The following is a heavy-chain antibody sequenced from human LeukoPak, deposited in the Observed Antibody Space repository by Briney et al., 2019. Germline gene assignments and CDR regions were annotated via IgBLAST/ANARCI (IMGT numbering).Heavy chain of an antibody. Sequence: PGGSLRLSCAASGFTFSGSAMHWVRQASGKGLEWGGRIRSKVNSYATAYAASVKGRFTISRDDSKNTAYLQMNSLKTEDTAVYYCTRTIPDSGYDPSWGQGTLVTVSS. CDR2: IRSKVNSYAT. CDR3: TRTIPDSGYDPS. CDR1: GFTFSGSA. V-gene: IGHV3-73*01. D-gene: IGHD5-12*01. J-gene: IGHJ5*02.